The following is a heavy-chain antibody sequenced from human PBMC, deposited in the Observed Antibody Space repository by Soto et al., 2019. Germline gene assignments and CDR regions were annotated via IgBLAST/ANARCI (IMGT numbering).Heavy chain of an antibody. CDR2: ISGSGSTI. J-gene: IGHJ6*02. CDR3: AIAFQFSLSEIDGMDV. D-gene: IGHD2-21*01. V-gene: IGHV3-11*01. Sequence: GGSLRLSCAASGFTFSDFFMSWVRQAPGKGLEWIAYISGSGSTIRYADSVKGRITISRDNAKNTLYLQMNSLRAEDTAVYYCAIAFQFSLSEIDGMDVWGQGTTVTVSS. CDR1: GFTFSDFF.